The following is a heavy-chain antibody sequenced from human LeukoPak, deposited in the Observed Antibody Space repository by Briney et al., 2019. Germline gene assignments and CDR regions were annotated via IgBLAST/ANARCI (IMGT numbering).Heavy chain of an antibody. CDR1: GFTFSSYW. D-gene: IGHD2-2*01. CDR3: ARDRCSSTSCYGPYYMDV. V-gene: IGHV3-7*01. Sequence: PGGSLRLSCAASGFTFSSYWMSWVRQAPGKGLEWVANIKQDGSEKYYVDSVKGRFIISRDNAKNSLYLQMNSLRAEDTAVYYCARDRCSSTSCYGPYYMDVWGKGTTVTVSS. CDR2: IKQDGSEK. J-gene: IGHJ6*03.